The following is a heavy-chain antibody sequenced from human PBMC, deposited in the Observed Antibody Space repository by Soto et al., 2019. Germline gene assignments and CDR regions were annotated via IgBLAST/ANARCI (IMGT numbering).Heavy chain of an antibody. CDR2: TYSRSKWFT. Sequence: PSQTLSLTCAISGDSVSSNSATWNWIRQSPSRGLEWLGKTYSRSKWFTVYAISVRSRITINPDTSKNQFSLHMNSVTPEDTAVYYCARDRGTAVAQWGLDVWGQGTPVTVSS. CDR3: ARDRGTAVAQWGLDV. J-gene: IGHJ6*01. CDR1: GDSVSSNSAT. V-gene: IGHV6-1*01. D-gene: IGHD6-19*01.